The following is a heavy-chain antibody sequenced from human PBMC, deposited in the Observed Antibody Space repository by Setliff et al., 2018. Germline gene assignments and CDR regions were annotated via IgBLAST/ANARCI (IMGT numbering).Heavy chain of an antibody. D-gene: IGHD2-2*01. CDR2: MYHSGST. J-gene: IGHJ3*02. CDR3: ARALGYCSRTSCYADAFDI. V-gene: IGHV4-38-2*01. CDR1: GYSISSDYY. Sequence: KPSETLSLTCAVSGYSISSDYYGGWIRQPPGKGLEWIGSMYHSGSTYYNPSLKSRVTISVDTSKNQFSLKLNYVTAADTAVYYCARALGYCSRTSCYADAFDIWGQGTMVTVSS.